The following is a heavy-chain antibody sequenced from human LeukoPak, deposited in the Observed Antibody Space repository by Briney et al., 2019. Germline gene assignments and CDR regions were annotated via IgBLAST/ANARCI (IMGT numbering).Heavy chain of an antibody. CDR1: GGSISSYY. CDR3: ARDEVISTQGAFDI. V-gene: IGHV4-4*07. J-gene: IGHJ3*02. Sequence: PSETLSLTCTVSGGSISSYYWSWIRQPAGKGLEWIGRIYTSGSTNYNPSLKSRVTMSVDTSKNQFSLKLSSVTAADTAVYYCARDEVISTQGAFDIWGQGTMVTVSS. CDR2: IYTSGST. D-gene: IGHD2-21*01.